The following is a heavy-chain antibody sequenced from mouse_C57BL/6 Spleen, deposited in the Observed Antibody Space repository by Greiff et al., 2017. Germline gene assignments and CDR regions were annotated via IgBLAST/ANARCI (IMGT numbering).Heavy chain of an antibody. D-gene: IGHD1-1*01. Sequence: EVQLQQSGPELVKPGASVKMSCKASGYTFTDYNMHWVKQSHGKSLEWIGYINPNNGGTSYHQKFKGKATLTVNKSSSTAYMELRSLTSEDSAVYYCARWSYGSSHFDYWGQGTTLTVSS. CDR3: ARWSYGSSHFDY. J-gene: IGHJ2*01. CDR1: GYTFTDYN. CDR2: INPNNGGT. V-gene: IGHV1-22*01.